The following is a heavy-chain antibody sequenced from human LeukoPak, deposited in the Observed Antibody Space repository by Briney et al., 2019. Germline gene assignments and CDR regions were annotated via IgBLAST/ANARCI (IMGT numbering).Heavy chain of an antibody. CDR1: GYSFTSYW. Sequence: GESLKISCKGSGYSFTSYWIGWVRQMPGKGLEWMGIIYPGDSDTRYSPSFQGQVTISADKSISTAYLQWSSLKASDTAMYYCAXXXXXILTGYWQGYFXYWGQGTLVTVSS. V-gene: IGHV5-51*01. CDR3: AXXXXXILTGYWQGYFXY. CDR2: IYPGDSDT. D-gene: IGHD3-9*01. J-gene: IGHJ4*02.